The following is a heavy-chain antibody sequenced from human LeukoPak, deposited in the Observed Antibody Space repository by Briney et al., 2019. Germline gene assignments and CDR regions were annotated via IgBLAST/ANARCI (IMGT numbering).Heavy chain of an antibody. CDR2: IWYDGSNK. D-gene: IGHD3-22*01. CDR3: AKDRGGYYYYFDY. Sequence: PGRSLRLSCAASGFTFSSYGMHWVRQAPGKGLEWVAVIWYDGSNKHYADSVKGRFTTSRDNSKNTLYLQMNSLRAEDTAVYYCAKDRGGYYYYFDYWGQGTLVTVSS. J-gene: IGHJ4*02. V-gene: IGHV3-33*06. CDR1: GFTFSSYG.